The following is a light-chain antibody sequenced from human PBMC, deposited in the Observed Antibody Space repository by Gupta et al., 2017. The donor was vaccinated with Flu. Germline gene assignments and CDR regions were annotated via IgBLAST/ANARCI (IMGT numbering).Light chain of an antibody. CDR1: QSVSSY. Sequence: EIGLTQSPATLALSPGERATLSCRASQSVSSYLAWYQQKPGQAPRLLIYDASNRATGIPARFSGSGSGTDFALTISSLEPEDFAVYYCQQHSNWPPVLTFGGGTKVEIK. V-gene: IGKV3-11*01. CDR2: DAS. CDR3: QQHSNWPPVLT. J-gene: IGKJ4*01.